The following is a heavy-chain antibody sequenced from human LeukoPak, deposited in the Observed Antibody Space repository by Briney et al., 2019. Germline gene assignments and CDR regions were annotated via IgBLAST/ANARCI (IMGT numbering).Heavy chain of an antibody. CDR1: GGSFSGYY. D-gene: IGHD5-12*01. V-gene: IGHV4-34*01. Sequence: SETLSLTCAVYGGSFSGYYWSWIRQPPGKGLEWIGEINHSGSTNYKPSLKSRVTISVDTSKNQFSLKLSSVTAADTAVYYCARALSGYVRYWGQGTLVTVSS. CDR3: ARALSGYVRY. J-gene: IGHJ4*02. CDR2: INHSGST.